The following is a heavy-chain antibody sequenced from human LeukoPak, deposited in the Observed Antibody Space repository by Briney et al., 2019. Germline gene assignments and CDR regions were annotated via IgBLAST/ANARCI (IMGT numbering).Heavy chain of an antibody. J-gene: IGHJ4*02. V-gene: IGHV3-30*02. CDR3: PKGVTIFGVVIMGYFDY. CDR2: IRYDGSNK. CDR1: GFTFSNYG. D-gene: IGHD3-3*01. Sequence: SGGSLRLSCAASGFTFSNYGMHWVRQAPGKGLEWVAFIRYDGSNKYYADSVKGRFTISRDNSKNTLYLQMNSLRTEDTAMYYCPKGVTIFGVVIMGYFDYWGQGTLVTVSS.